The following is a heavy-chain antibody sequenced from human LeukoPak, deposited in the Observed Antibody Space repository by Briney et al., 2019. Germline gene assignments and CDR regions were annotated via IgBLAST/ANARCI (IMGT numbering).Heavy chain of an antibody. V-gene: IGHV1-2*02. J-gene: IGHJ4*02. CDR1: GYTFIGYY. CDR2: TNPNNGDT. D-gene: IGHD3-9*01. Sequence: ASLKVSCKASGYTFIGYYMHWVRQPPGQGLGWMGWTNPNNGDTNDVQKFQGRVTMTRDTSISTAYMELTRLRSDDTAVYYCAREGGYDILTGYQDYWGQGTLVTVSS. CDR3: AREGGYDILTGYQDY.